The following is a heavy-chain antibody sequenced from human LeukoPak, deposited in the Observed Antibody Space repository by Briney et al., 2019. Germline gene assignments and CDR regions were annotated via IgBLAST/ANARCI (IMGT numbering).Heavy chain of an antibody. Sequence: SETLSLTCTVYGGSISSGDYYWSWIRQPPGKGLEWIGYIYYSGSTYYNPSLKSRVTISVDTSKNQFSLKLSSVTAADTAVYYCARGGMDSGNSATFDFGGQGSLVTVSS. CDR1: GGSISSGDYY. CDR3: ARGGMDSGNSATFDF. CDR2: IYYSGST. J-gene: IGHJ4*02. D-gene: IGHD2-2*03. V-gene: IGHV4-30-4*01.